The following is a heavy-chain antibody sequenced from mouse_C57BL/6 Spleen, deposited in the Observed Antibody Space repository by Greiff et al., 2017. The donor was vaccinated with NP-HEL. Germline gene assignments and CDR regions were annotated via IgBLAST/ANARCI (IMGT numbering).Heavy chain of an antibody. D-gene: IGHD1-1*01. CDR3: TRTGDYEGYFDV. CDR2: IYPGNSDT. V-gene: IGHV1-5*01. CDR1: GYTFTSYW. Sequence: VQLQQSGTVLARPGASVKMSCKTSGYTFTSYWMHWVKQRPGQGLEWIGAIYPGNSDTSYNQTFKGKAKLTAVTSASTAYMELSSLTNEDSAVYYCTRTGDYEGYFDVWGTGTTVTVSS. J-gene: IGHJ1*03.